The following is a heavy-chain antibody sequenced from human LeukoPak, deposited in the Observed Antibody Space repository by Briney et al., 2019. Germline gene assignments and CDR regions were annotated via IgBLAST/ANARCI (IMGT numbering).Heavy chain of an antibody. CDR3: AMRGNTWYDC. D-gene: IGHD6-13*01. CDR2: IYSGGST. CDR1: GFTVSSNY. Sequence: PGGSLRLSCAASGFTVSSNYMSWVRQAPGKGLEWVSVIYSGGSTYYADSVKDRFTISRGNSKNTVDLQMNSLRVEDTAVYYCAMRGNTWYDCWGQGTLVTVSS. V-gene: IGHV3-53*01. J-gene: IGHJ4*02.